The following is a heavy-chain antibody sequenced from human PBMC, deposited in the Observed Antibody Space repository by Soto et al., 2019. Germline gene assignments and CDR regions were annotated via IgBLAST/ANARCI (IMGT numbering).Heavy chain of an antibody. J-gene: IGHJ6*03. CDR2: INPSGGTT. CDR1: GYTFTSHY. V-gene: IGHV1-46*03. D-gene: IGHD2-2*01. Sequence: ASVKVSCKASGYTFTSHYMHWVRQAPGQGLEWMGIINPSGGTTSYAQKFQGRVTMTRDTSTSTVYMEVSSLRSEDSAVYYCVRDVVVQAAGDMDVWGKGTPVNGSS. CDR3: VRDVVVQAAGDMDV.